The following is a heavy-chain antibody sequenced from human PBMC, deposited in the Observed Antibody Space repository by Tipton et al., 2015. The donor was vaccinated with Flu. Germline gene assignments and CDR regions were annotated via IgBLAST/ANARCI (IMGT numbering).Heavy chain of an antibody. CDR2: LSYDSSEK. D-gene: IGHD3-16*01. CDR3: ARVMKSYYFEY. Sequence: RSLRLSCAASGFTFSRYAMSWVRQAPGQGLEWVARLSYDSSEKSYADSVKGRFSISRDNSKNTVYLQMNSLRPDDTAFYYCARVMKSYYFEYWGQGALVTVSS. J-gene: IGHJ4*02. CDR1: GFTFSRYA. V-gene: IGHV3-30*04.